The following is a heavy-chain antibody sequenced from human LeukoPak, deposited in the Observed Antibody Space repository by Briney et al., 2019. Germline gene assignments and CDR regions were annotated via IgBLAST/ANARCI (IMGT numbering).Heavy chain of an antibody. J-gene: IGHJ4*02. Sequence: KPSETLSLTCTVSGGSISSYYWSWIRQPPGKGLEWIGYIYYSGSTNYNPSLKSRVTISVDTSKNQFSLKLSSVTAADTAVYYCARSDSGSYYALGYWGQGTLVTVSS. CDR1: GGSISSYY. CDR2: IYYSGST. CDR3: ARSDSGSYYALGY. D-gene: IGHD1-26*01. V-gene: IGHV4-59*08.